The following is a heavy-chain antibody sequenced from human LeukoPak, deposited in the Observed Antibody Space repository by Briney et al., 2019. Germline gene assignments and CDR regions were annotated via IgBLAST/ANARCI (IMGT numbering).Heavy chain of an antibody. CDR2: ISCSGDST. CDR3: AKDPILERLYKNYGMDV. CDR1: GLTFSNYA. D-gene: IGHD1-1*01. V-gene: IGHV3-23*01. Sequence: GGSLRLSCGASGLTFSNYAMSWVRQAPGRGLEWVSTISCSGDSTYYADSVKGRFTISRDNSKNTLYLEMNSLRAEDTAVYYCAKDPILERLYKNYGMDVWGQGTTVTVSS. J-gene: IGHJ6*02.